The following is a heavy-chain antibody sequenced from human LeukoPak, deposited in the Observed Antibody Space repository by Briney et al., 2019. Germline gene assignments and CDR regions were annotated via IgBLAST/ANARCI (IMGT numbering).Heavy chain of an antibody. CDR1: GGSISSYY. CDR2: IYTSGST. Sequence: SETLSLTCTVSGGSISSYYWSWIRQPAGKGLEWIGRIYTSGSTNYNPSLKSRVTMSVDTSKNQFSLKLSSVTAADTAVFYCARHGSSWSDDAFDIWGQGTMVTVSS. V-gene: IGHV4-4*07. CDR3: ARHGSSWSDDAFDI. D-gene: IGHD6-13*01. J-gene: IGHJ3*02.